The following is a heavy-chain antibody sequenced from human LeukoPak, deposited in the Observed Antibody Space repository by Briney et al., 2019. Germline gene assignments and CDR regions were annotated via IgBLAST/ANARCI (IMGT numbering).Heavy chain of an antibody. D-gene: IGHD2-8*01. CDR3: VKDRSRGPRNVANILDF. CDR1: VFNFDDTT. J-gene: IGHJ4*02. CDR2: IYWKSGII. Sequence: PGGSLRLSWAASVFNFDDTTMHWVRQSPWKGLEWVLGIYWKSGIIGYADSVKGRFTISRHNAKDALYLQMNSLRAEDTALYYCVKDRSRGPRNVANILDFWGQGILVTVSS. V-gene: IGHV3-9*01.